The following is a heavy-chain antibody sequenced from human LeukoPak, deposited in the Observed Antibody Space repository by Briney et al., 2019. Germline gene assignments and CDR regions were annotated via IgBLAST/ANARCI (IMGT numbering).Heavy chain of an antibody. Sequence: ASVKVSCKASGYTFTTYAMNWVRQAPGQGLEWMGWINTNTGNPTYAQGFTGRFVFSLDTSVSTAYLQISSLKAEDTAVYYCAREWAYCSSTSCYGDWFDPWGQGTLVTVSS. J-gene: IGHJ5*02. D-gene: IGHD2-2*01. CDR3: AREWAYCSSTSCYGDWFDP. V-gene: IGHV7-4-1*02. CDR1: GYTFTTYA. CDR2: INTNTGNP.